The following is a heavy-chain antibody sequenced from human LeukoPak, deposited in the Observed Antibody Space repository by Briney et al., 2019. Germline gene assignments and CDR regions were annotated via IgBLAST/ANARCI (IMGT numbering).Heavy chain of an antibody. J-gene: IGHJ4*02. V-gene: IGHV3-21*01. CDR2: ISSSSSYI. CDR1: GFTFRNAW. D-gene: IGHD2-15*01. Sequence: GGSLRLSCAASGFTFRNAWMSWVRQAPGKGLEWVSSISSSSSYIYYADSVKGRFTISRDNAKNSLYLQMNSLRAEDTAVYYCARDQGYCSGGSCYSAPIDYWGQGTLVTVSS. CDR3: ARDQGYCSGGSCYSAPIDY.